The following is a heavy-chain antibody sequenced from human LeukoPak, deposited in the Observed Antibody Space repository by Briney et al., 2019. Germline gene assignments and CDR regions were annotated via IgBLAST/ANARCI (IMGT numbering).Heavy chain of an antibody. CDR2: IYYSGST. J-gene: IGHJ6*02. CDR3: ARRGRGGMDV. Sequence: SETLSLTCTVSGGSISSYYWSWIRQPPGKGLEWIGYIYYSGSTNYNPSLKSRVTISVDTSKNQFSLRLSSVTAADTAVYYCARRGRGGMDVWGQGTTVTVSS. V-gene: IGHV4-59*01. D-gene: IGHD3-10*01. CDR1: GGSISSYY.